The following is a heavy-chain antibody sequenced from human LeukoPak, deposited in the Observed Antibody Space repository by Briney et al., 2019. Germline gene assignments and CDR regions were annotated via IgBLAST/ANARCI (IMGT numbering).Heavy chain of an antibody. J-gene: IGHJ4*02. CDR1: GGSISSGDYY. D-gene: IGHD5-24*01. CDR2: IYYSGST. V-gene: IGHV4-30-4*08. CDR3: ASLRRDGYNCNY. Sequence: PSQTLSLTCTVSGGSISSGDYYWSWIRQPPWKGLEWIGYIYYSGSTYYNPSLKSRVTISVDTSKNQFSLKLSSVTAADTAVYYCASLRRDGYNCNYWGQRTLVTVSS.